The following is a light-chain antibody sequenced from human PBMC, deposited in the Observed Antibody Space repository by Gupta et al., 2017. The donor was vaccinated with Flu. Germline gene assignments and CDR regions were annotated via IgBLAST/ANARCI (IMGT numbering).Light chain of an antibody. Sequence: EKVMTQSPDSLSLSPGARATLSCRASQSVNRNLAWYQQKPGQPPRLLIYGASTRAAGIPARFSGSGSGTEFTLTISSLQSEEFAGYYCQQYNDWPLWTFGQGTKVEIK. CDR1: QSVNRN. V-gene: IGKV3-15*01. J-gene: IGKJ1*01. CDR3: QQYNDWPLWT. CDR2: GAS.